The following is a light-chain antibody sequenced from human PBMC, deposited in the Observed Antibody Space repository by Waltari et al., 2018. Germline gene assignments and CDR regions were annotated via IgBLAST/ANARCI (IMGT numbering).Light chain of an antibody. CDR2: DVT. V-gene: IGLV2-11*01. J-gene: IGLJ3*02. Sequence: QSALTQPRSVSGSPGPSVTPSCTGSSTAVGSDRYASWFQQYTGKAPKPIIHDVTPRPSGVPDRFSGSKSDNTAYLTISGLQAGDEADYYCCSYAGSHTWVFGGGTTLTVL. CDR3: CSYAGSHTWV. CDR1: STAVGSDRY.